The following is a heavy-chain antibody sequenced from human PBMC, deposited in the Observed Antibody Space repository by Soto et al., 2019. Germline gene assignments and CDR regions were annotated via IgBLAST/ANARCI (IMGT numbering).Heavy chain of an antibody. V-gene: IGHV1-18*04. J-gene: IGHJ6*02. CDR1: GYTFTSYG. CDR3: ARGLSLGHGTYGMDV. CDR2: ISAYNGNT. Sequence: AASVKVSCKASGYTFTSYGISWVRQAPGQGLEWMGWISAYNGNTNYAQKLQGRVTMTTDTSTSTAYMELRSLRSDDTAVYYCARGLSLGHGTYGMDVWGQGTTVTVSS. D-gene: IGHD3-3*02.